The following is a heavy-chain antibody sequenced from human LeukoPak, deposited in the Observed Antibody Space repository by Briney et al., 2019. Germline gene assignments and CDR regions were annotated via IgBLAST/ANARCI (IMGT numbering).Heavy chain of an antibody. J-gene: IGHJ6*02. CDR3: ARLWPPGMDV. CDR2: ISSSSSHT. CDR1: GFTFSDYY. Sequence: GGSLRLSCAASGFTFSDYYMSWIRQAPGKGLEWVSYISSSSSHTNYADSVKGRFTISRDNAKNSLYLQMNSLRAEDTAVYYCARLWPPGMDVWGQGTTVTVSS. V-gene: IGHV3-11*06. D-gene: IGHD5-18*01.